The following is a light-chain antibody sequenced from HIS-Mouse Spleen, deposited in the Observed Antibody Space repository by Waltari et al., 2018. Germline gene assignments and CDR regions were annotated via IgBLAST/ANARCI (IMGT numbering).Light chain of an antibody. J-gene: IGLJ2*01. CDR3: SSYTSSSTLEVV. CDR2: DVS. CDR1: SSDVGGYNY. Sequence: QSALTQPASVSGSPGQSITISCTGTSSDVGGYNYVSWYQQHPGNAPKLMLYDVSNRPSVVSNRFAGSKSGNTASLTISGLQAEDEADYYCSSYTSSSTLEVVFGGGTKLTVL. V-gene: IGLV2-14*03.